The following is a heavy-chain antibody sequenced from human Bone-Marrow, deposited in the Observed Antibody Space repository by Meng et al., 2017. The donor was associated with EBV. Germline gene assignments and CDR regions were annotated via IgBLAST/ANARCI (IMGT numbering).Heavy chain of an antibody. D-gene: IGHD4-17*01. CDR2: IYHSGST. J-gene: IGHJ4*02. Sequence: QGQLHESGPGRVKPSGTLSLTCAVSGGSISNSNWWSWVRQPPGKGLEWIGEIYHSGSTNYNPSLKSRVTISVDKSKNQFSLKLSSVTAADTAVYYCARDLANDYGDYYFDYWGQGSLVTVSS. V-gene: IGHV4-4*02. CDR1: GGSISNSNW. CDR3: ARDLANDYGDYYFDY.